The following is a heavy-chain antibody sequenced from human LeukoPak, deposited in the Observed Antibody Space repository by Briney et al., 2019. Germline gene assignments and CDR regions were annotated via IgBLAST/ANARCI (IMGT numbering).Heavy chain of an antibody. J-gene: IGHJ4*02. D-gene: IGHD6-13*01. Sequence: GESLKISCKASGYTFTSYFIGWVRQMPGKGLEWMGIIYTGDSDTRYSPSFQGQVTISVDKSITTAYLQWSSLKASDTAMYYCARPIAAAGTDLGYWGQGTLVTVSS. CDR2: IYTGDSDT. CDR3: ARPIAAAGTDLGY. V-gene: IGHV5-51*01. CDR1: GYTFTSYF.